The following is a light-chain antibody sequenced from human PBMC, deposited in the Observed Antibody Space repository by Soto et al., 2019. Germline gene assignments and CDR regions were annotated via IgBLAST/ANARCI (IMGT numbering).Light chain of an antibody. V-gene: IGKV1-39*01. CDR3: QQSYSTPSIT. CDR2: AAS. J-gene: IGKJ5*01. Sequence: DIQITQSPSSLSASLGYRVTITCRSSQSISSYLNWHQQKPGKAPKLLIYAASSLQSGVPSRFSGSGSGTDFTLTISSLQPEDFATYYCQQSYSTPSITFGQGTRLEI. CDR1: QSISSY.